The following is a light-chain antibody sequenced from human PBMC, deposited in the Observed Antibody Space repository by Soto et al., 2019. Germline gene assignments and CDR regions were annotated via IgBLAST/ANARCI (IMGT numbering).Light chain of an antibody. V-gene: IGKV2-30*01. J-gene: IGKJ2*01. CDR2: KVS. CDR1: QSLIYSDGNTY. CDR3: MQGTDWPHT. Sequence: DVVMTQSPLSLPVTLAQPASISCRSSQSLIYSDGNTYLTWFQQKPGQSPRRLIYKVSTRDSGVPDRFSGSGSGTDFTLKISRVEAEDVGVYSCMQGTDWPHTFGQGTKLEIK.